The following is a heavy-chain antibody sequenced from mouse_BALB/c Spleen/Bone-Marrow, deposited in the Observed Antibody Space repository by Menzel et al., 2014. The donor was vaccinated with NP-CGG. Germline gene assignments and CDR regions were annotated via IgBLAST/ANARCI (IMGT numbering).Heavy chain of an antibody. Sequence: EVQLQQSGAELVKPGAQVKLSCTASGFNIKDTYMHWVKQRPEQGLEWIGRIDPANGNTKYDPKFQGKATITADTSSNTAYLQLSSLTSEDTAVYYCARRDDGYYTYWGQGTPVTVSA. V-gene: IGHV14-3*02. J-gene: IGHJ3*01. D-gene: IGHD2-3*01. CDR2: IDPANGNT. CDR3: ARRDDGYYTY. CDR1: GFNIKDTY.